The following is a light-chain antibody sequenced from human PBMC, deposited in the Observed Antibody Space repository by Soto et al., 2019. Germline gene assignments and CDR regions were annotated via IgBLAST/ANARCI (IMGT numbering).Light chain of an antibody. V-gene: IGKV3-20*01. CDR3: QQYGSSPGT. J-gene: IGKJ1*01. CDR1: QSISSGY. Sequence: EIVLTQSPGTLSLSPGERVTPSSRASQSISSGYLAWYQQKPGQAPRLLIYGASSRASGIPDRFSGSGSGTDFTLTISRLEPEDFAVYYCQQYGSSPGTFGQGTKVDIK. CDR2: GAS.